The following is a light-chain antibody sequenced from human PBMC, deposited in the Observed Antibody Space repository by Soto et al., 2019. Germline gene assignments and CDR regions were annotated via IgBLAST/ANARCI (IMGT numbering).Light chain of an antibody. V-gene: IGKV3-20*01. CDR3: QQYGSSPPRT. CDR1: QSVSNDF. CDR2: GAS. Sequence: PGERATLSCRASQSVSNDFLAWYQQKPGQAPRLLIYGASTRATDVPDRFSGSGSGADFTLSISRLEPEDFAVYYCQQYGSSPPRTFGQGTKVDIK. J-gene: IGKJ1*01.